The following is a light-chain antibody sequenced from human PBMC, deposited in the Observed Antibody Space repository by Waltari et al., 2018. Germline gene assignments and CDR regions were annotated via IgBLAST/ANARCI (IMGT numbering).Light chain of an antibody. CDR3: QHYYNIPRT. Sequence: DIQMTQSPSSLSASVGDRVTITCRASQAIRNSLAWYQQKPGKAPKLLLYGASSLDSGVPFRFSGSGSGTDFTLTITSLQPEDFATYYCQHYYNIPRTFGQGTKVEVK. J-gene: IGKJ1*01. V-gene: IGKV1-NL1*01. CDR2: GAS. CDR1: QAIRNS.